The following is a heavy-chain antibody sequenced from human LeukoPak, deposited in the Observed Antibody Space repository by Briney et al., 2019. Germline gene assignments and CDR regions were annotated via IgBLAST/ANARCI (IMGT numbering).Heavy chain of an antibody. CDR1: GFTFSSYA. J-gene: IGHJ4*02. V-gene: IGHV3-23*01. CDR3: ARDPGIGITGTTLVY. Sequence: GGSLRLSCAASGFTFSSYAMSWVRQAPGKGLEWVSAISGSGGSTYYADSVKGRFTISRDNSKNTLYLQTNSPRAEDTAVYYCARDPGIGITGTTLVYWGQGTLVTVSS. CDR2: ISGSGGST. D-gene: IGHD1-20*01.